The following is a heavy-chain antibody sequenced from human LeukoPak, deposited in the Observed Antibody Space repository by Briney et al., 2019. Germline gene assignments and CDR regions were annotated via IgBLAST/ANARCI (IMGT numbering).Heavy chain of an antibody. CDR3: ARDDYVSGSYS. CDR2: IIPNSGGT. CDR1: GYTSTGYY. V-gene: IGHV1-2*02. J-gene: IGHJ4*02. Sequence: ASVKDSCKDSGYTSTGYYMHWVRQAPGQGLEWMAWIIPNSGGTKYAQKFQGRVTMTRDTTISTAYMELSRLTSDDTAVYYCARDDYVSGSYSWGQGTLVTVSS. D-gene: IGHD3-10*01.